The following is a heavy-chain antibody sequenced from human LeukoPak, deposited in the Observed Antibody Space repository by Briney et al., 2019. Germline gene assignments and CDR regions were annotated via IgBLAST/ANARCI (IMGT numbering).Heavy chain of an antibody. CDR3: ARASGYCSGGSCYFRVGFDP. CDR1: GYSFTTYW. J-gene: IGHJ5*02. CDR2: IDPSDSYT. D-gene: IGHD2-15*01. Sequence: GESLRISCKGSGYSFTTYWITWVRQMPGKGLEWMGRIDPSDSYTNYSPSFQGQVTISADKSISTAYLQWSSLKASDTAMYYCARASGYCSGGSCYFRVGFDPWGQGTLVTVSS. V-gene: IGHV5-10-1*04.